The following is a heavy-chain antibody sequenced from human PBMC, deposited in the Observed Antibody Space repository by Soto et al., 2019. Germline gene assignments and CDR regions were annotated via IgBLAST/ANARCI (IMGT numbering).Heavy chain of an antibody. CDR3: AREGIAAAGMVGWFDP. J-gene: IGHJ5*02. CDR2: TYYRSKWYN. CDR1: GDSVSSNSAA. V-gene: IGHV6-1*01. D-gene: IGHD6-13*01. Sequence: SQTLSLTCAISGDSVSSNSAAWSWIRQSPSRGLEWLGRTYYRSKWYNDYAVSVKSRITINPDTSKNQFSLQLNSVTPEDTAVYYCAREGIAAAGMVGWFDPWGQGTLVTVSS.